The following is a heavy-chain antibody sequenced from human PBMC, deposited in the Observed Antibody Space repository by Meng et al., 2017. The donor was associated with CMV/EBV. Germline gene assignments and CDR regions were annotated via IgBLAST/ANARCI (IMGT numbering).Heavy chain of an antibody. CDR2: ISSSSSYI. V-gene: IGHV3-21*01. Sequence: LSLTCAASGFTFSSYSMNWVRQAPGKGLEWVSSISSSSSYIYYADSVKGRFTISRDNAKNSLYLQMNSLRAEDTAVYYCARWDCSSTSCYTDDAFDIWGQGTMVTVSS. CDR1: GFTFSSYS. D-gene: IGHD2-2*02. CDR3: ARWDCSSTSCYTDDAFDI. J-gene: IGHJ3*02.